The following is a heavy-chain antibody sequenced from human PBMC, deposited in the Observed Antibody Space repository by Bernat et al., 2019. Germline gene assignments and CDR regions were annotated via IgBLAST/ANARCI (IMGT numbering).Heavy chain of an antibody. V-gene: IGHV3-21*01. Sequence: EVQLVESGGGLVKPGGSLRLSCAASGFTFSSYSMNWVRQAPGKGLEWVSSISSSSSYIYYADSVKGRFTISRDNAKNSLYLQMNSLRAEDTAVYYCARGHCSGGSCYGSDYWGQGTLVTVSS. CDR1: GFTFSSYS. CDR2: ISSSSSYI. CDR3: ARGHCSGGSCYGSDY. J-gene: IGHJ4*02. D-gene: IGHD2-15*01.